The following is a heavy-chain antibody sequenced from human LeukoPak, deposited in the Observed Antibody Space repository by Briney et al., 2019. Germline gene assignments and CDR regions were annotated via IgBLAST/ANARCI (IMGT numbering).Heavy chain of an antibody. CDR2: ISSSSSTI. D-gene: IGHD5-18*01. V-gene: IGHV3-48*01. CDR1: GFTFSSYS. Sequence: GGSLRLSCAASGFTFSSYSMNWVRQAPGKGLEWVSYISSSSSTIYYADSVKGRFTISRDNAKNSLYLQMNSLRAEDTAVYYCAKGARSAWIQLHPVGDYFDYWGQGTLVTVSS. J-gene: IGHJ4*02. CDR3: AKGARSAWIQLHPVGDYFDY.